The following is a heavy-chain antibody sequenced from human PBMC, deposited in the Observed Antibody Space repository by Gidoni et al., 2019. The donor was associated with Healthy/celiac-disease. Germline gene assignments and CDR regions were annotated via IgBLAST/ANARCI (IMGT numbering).Heavy chain of an antibody. CDR1: GYTFTSYG. Sequence: QVQLVQSGAEVKKPGASVKVSCKASGYTFTSYGISWVRQAPGQGLEWMGWISAYNGNTNYAQKLQGRVTMTTDTSTSTAYMELRSLRSDDTAVYYCARESEDYYDSSGVTDWFDPWGQGTLVTVSS. CDR2: ISAYNGNT. CDR3: ARESEDYYDSSGVTDWFDP. D-gene: IGHD3-22*01. V-gene: IGHV1-18*04. J-gene: IGHJ5*02.